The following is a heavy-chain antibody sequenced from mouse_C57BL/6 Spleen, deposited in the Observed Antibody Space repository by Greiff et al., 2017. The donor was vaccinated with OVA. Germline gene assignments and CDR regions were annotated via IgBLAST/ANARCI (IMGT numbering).Heavy chain of an antibody. CDR2: IWSGGST. D-gene: IGHD4-1*01. CDR3: ARKETGTDWFAY. V-gene: IGHV2-2*01. CDR1: GFSLTSYG. J-gene: IGHJ3*01. Sequence: VKLQESGPGLVQPSQSLSITCTVSGFSLTSYGVHWVRQSPGKGLEWLGVIWSGGSTDYNAAFISRLSISKDNSKSQVFFKMNSLQADDTAIYYCARKETGTDWFAYWGQGTLVTVSA.